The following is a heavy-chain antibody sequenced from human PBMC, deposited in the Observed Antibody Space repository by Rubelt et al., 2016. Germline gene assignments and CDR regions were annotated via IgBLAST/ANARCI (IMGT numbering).Heavy chain of an antibody. CDR1: GGSFSGYF. J-gene: IGHJ4*02. CDR2: INHSGST. Sequence: QVQLQQWGAGLLKPSETLSLTCAVYGGSFSGYFWSWIRQPPGKGLEWIGEINHSGSTNYNPSLKSRVTIAVDTSKNQFSLKLSSVTAADTAVYYCAREGDIVGATTAFDYWGQGTLVTVSS. CDR3: AREGDIVGATTAFDY. V-gene: IGHV4-34*01. D-gene: IGHD1-26*01.